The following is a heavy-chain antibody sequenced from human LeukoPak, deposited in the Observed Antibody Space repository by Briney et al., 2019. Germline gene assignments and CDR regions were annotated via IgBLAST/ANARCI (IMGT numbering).Heavy chain of an antibody. Sequence: SETLSLTCSVSGGSMNSGNFYWSWIRQPAGKGLEWIGRMSSSGSNVYNPSLKSRVSISVDTSKNHFSLNLISVTAADTAVYFCARGRWSFDSWGQGTLVTVSS. J-gene: IGHJ4*02. CDR3: ARGRWSFDS. V-gene: IGHV4-61*02. D-gene: IGHD4-23*01. CDR1: GGSMNSGNFY. CDR2: MSSSGSN.